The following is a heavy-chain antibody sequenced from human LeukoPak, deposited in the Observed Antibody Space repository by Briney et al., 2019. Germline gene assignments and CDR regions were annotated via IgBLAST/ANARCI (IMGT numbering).Heavy chain of an antibody. V-gene: IGHV3-20*04. CDR1: GFTFDDYD. CDR2: ITWNGTST. Sequence: GESLRLSCAASGFTFDDYDMSWVRQAPGKGLEWVTGITWNGTSTGFADSVKGRFTISRDNAKNSLFLAMGSLRAEDTALYYCAREFGDYSSYFDLWGRGTLVTVSS. D-gene: IGHD4-17*01. J-gene: IGHJ2*01. CDR3: AREFGDYSSYFDL.